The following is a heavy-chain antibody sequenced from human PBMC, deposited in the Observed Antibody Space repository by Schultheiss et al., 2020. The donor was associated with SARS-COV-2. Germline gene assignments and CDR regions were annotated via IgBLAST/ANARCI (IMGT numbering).Heavy chain of an antibody. CDR2: INHSGST. CDR1: GGSFSGYY. J-gene: IGHJ4*02. CDR3: AREEGGSFDY. Sequence: SQTLSLTCAVYGGSFSGYYWSWIRQPPGKGLEWIGEINHSGSTNYNPSLKSRVTISVDTSKNQFSLKLSSVTAADTAVYYCAREEGGSFDYWGQGTLVTVSS. D-gene: IGHD2-15*01. V-gene: IGHV4-34*01.